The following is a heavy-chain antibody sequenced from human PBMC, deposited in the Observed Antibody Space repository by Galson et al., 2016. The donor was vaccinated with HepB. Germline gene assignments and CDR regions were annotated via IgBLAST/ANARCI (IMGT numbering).Heavy chain of an antibody. CDR2: IRSRSYGWTT. CDR3: ARDYIAEGAFDI. Sequence: SLRLSCAGSGFSFGDYSISRFRQAPGQGLEWVSFIRSRSYGWTTAYASSVKDRFTISRENSNNIAYMQMNSLKTEDTALYYCARDYIAEGAFDIWGQGTMVTVSS. D-gene: IGHD6-13*01. J-gene: IGHJ3*02. CDR1: GFSFGDYS. V-gene: IGHV3-49*03.